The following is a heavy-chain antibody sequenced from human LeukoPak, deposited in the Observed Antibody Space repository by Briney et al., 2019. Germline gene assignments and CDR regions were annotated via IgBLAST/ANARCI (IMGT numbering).Heavy chain of an antibody. CDR1: GFTVSSIY. CDR2: IYSDQSA. V-gene: IGHV3-66*02. CDR3: ARDVPAPH. Sequence: PGGSLRLSCAASGFTVSSIYMNWVRQAPGKGLEWVSIIYSDQSAYYADSVRGRFTISSDDSNNTLSLQMNNLKPEDSAVYYCARDVPAPHWGQGTLVTVSS. D-gene: IGHD2-2*01. J-gene: IGHJ1*01.